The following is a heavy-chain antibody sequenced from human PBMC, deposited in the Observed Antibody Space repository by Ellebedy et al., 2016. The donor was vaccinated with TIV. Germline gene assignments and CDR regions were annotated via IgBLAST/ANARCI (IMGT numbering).Heavy chain of an antibody. V-gene: IGHV3-66*01. J-gene: IGHJ4*02. CDR1: AFNVSSKY. CDR2: IYTGGDT. CDR3: AREMAGSCLGCFDY. Sequence: PGGSLRLSCATSAFNVSSKYMSWVRQAPGKGLEWVSVIYTGGDTYYADSVKGRFTIARDNSKNTLYLQMNSLRAEDTAVYYCAREMAGSCLGCFDYWGQGTLVTVSS. D-gene: IGHD6-19*01.